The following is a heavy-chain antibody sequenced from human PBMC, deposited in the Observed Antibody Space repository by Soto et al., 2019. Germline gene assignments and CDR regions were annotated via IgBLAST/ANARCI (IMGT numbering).Heavy chain of an antibody. D-gene: IGHD4-17*01. CDR1: GFTFRSHG. V-gene: IGHV3-30*03. CDR3: AIEGNDYGDYLIDF. J-gene: IGHJ4*02. CDR2: LSYDGNYA. Sequence: QVQLVESGGGVVQTGRSLRLSCAASGFTFRSHGMHWVRQAPGKGLEWVATLSYDGNYAYYADSVQGRFTISRDNSKNTLSLHMNSLRAEDTAVYYCAIEGNDYGDYLIDFWGQG.